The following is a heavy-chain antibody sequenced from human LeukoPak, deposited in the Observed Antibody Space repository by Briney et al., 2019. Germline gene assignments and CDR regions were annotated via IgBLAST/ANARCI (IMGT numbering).Heavy chain of an antibody. CDR3: AGARLAADDYYYLDV. D-gene: IGHD6-13*01. Sequence: SETLSLTCTVSGGSISSYCWSWIRQPPGKGLEWIGYIYDSGSTNYNPSLKSRVTISIDTSKNQFSLKLTSVTAADTALYYCAGARLAADDYYYLDVWGKGTTVIVSS. CDR2: IYDSGST. V-gene: IGHV4-59*01. J-gene: IGHJ6*03. CDR1: GGSISSYC.